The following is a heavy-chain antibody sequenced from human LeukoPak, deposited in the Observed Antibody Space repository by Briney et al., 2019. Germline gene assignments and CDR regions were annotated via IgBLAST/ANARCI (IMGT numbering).Heavy chain of an antibody. V-gene: IGHV3-30*02. CDR3: AKDPKYYDILTGYYWGYYFDY. Sequence: GGSLRLSCAASGFTFSSYGMHWVRQAPGKGLEWVAFIRYDGSNKYYADSVKGRFTISRDNSKNTLYLQMNSLRAEDTAVYYCAKDPKYYDILTGYYWGYYFDYWGQGTLVTVSS. D-gene: IGHD3-9*01. CDR2: IRYDGSNK. J-gene: IGHJ4*02. CDR1: GFTFSSYG.